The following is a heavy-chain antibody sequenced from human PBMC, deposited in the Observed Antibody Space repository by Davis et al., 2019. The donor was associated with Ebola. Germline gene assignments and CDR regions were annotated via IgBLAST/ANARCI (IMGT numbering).Heavy chain of an antibody. J-gene: IGHJ3*02. D-gene: IGHD2-15*01. Sequence: GESLKISCAASGFTFSSYYMNWVRQAPGKGLEWVSSISSSSNYIYYADSMKGRFTISRDNAKNSLFLQMNSLRAEDMAVYYCAAADIVVVVDGTSYPHAFDTWGQGTVVTVSS. CDR2: ISSSSNYI. V-gene: IGHV3-21*01. CDR3: AAADIVVVVDGTSYPHAFDT. CDR1: GFTFSSYY.